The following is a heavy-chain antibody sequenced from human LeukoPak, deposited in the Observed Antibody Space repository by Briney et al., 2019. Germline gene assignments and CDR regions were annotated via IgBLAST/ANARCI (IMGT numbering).Heavy chain of an antibody. CDR1: GFTFSSYW. V-gene: IGHV3-7*01. J-gene: IGHJ4*02. CDR2: IKQDGSDK. D-gene: IGHD3-22*01. CDR3: ARESYDSSGYYFGRN. Sequence: GGSLRLSCAASGFTFSSYWMSWVRQAPGKGLEWVANIKQDGSDKYYVDSVKGRFTISRDNAKNSLYLQMNSLRAEDTAVYYCARESYDSSGYYFGRNWGQGTLVTVSS.